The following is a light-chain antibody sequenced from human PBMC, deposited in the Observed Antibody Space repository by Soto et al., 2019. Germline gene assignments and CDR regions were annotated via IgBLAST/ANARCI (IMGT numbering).Light chain of an antibody. CDR3: QQYRSSPMYT. CDR2: GAS. Sequence: EIVLTQSPGTLSLSPGERATLPCRASQSVSSTYLAWYQQKPGQAPRLLIYGASTRATGIPDRFSGSGSGTDFTLTISRLEPEDFAVYYCQQYRSSPMYTFGQGTKLEIK. CDR1: QSVSSTY. V-gene: IGKV3-20*01. J-gene: IGKJ2*01.